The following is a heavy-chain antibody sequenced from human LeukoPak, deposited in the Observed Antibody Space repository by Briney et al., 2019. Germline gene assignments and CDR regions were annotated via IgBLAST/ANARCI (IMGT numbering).Heavy chain of an antibody. V-gene: IGHV3-48*01. CDR1: GFTFSTYS. Sequence: PGGSLRLSCAVSGFTFSTYSMNWVRQAPGKGLEWVSYISSSSSTIYYADSVKGRFTISRGNAKDSLYLQMNSLRAEDTAVYYCARGGLHYYDSSGFDYWGQGTLVTVSS. D-gene: IGHD3-22*01. CDR3: ARGGLHYYDSSGFDY. J-gene: IGHJ4*02. CDR2: ISSSSSTI.